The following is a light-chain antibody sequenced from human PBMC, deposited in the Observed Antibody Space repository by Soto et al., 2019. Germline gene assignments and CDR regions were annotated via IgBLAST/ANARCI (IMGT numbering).Light chain of an antibody. CDR2: EVS. J-gene: IGLJ1*01. CDR1: NSDVGSYNL. V-gene: IGLV2-23*02. Sequence: QSALTQPASVSGSPGQSITISCTGTNSDVGSYNLVSWYQQHPGKAPNLMIYEVSKRPSGVSNRFSGSKSGNTASLTISGLQAEDEAEYYCCSYAPSSTFVFGTGTKLTVL. CDR3: CSYAPSSTFV.